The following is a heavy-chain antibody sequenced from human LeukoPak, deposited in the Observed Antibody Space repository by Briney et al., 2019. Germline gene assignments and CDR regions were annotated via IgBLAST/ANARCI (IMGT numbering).Heavy chain of an antibody. V-gene: IGHV3-15*01. CDR2: IKGKTDGGTT. CDR1: GFTFSNAW. J-gene: IGHJ4*02. D-gene: IGHD2-15*01. CDR3: TTGGGLLFDY. Sequence: GGSLRLSCAASGFTFSNAWMSWVRQAPGKGLEWVGRIKGKTDGGTTDYAAPVKGRFTISKDDSQNTLYLQMNSLKTEDTAVYYCTTGGGLLFDYWGQGTLVTVPS.